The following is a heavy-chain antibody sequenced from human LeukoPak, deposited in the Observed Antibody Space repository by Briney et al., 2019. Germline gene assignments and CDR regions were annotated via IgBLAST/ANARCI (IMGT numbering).Heavy chain of an antibody. CDR1: GFTISSYW. V-gene: IGHV3-7*01. J-gene: IGHJ4*02. CDR3: ARSVTASFDY. CDR2: IKQDGSEK. D-gene: IGHD2-21*02. Sequence: PGGSLRLSCAASGFTISSYWMSWVRQAPGKGLEWVANIKQDGSEKYYVDSVEGRFTISRDNAKNSLYLQMNSLRAEDTAVYYCARSVTASFDYWGQGTLVTVSS.